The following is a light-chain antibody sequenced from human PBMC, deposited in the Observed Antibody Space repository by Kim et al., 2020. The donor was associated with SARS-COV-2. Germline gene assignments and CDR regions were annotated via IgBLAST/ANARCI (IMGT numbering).Light chain of an antibody. Sequence: YLPHAALAPRLLIYGASTRATAIPDRFSGNGSGTDYSLIISRLEPDDFAVYFCHQYGGSPYTFGQGTKLEI. CDR3: HQYGGSPYT. J-gene: IGKJ2*01. V-gene: IGKV3-20*01. CDR2: GAS.